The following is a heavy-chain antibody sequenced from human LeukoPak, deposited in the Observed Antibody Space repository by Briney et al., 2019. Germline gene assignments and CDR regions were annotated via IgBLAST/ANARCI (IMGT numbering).Heavy chain of an antibody. CDR3: ARDRELLSGPQQPTPHENP. V-gene: IGHV1-69*05. D-gene: IGHD2-2*01. J-gene: IGHJ5*02. Sequence: ASVKVSRKASGGTFSSYAISWVRQAPGQGLEWMGGIIPIFGTANYAQKFQGRVTITTDESTSTAYMELSRLRSDDTAVYYCARDRELLSGPQQPTPHENPWGQGTLVTVSS. CDR2: IIPIFGTA. CDR1: GGTFSSYA.